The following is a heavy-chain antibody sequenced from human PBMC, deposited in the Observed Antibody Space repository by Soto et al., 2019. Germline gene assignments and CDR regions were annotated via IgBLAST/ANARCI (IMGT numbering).Heavy chain of an antibody. CDR3: ARSSGLGIDF. Sequence: QVQLVESGGGVVQPGTSLRLSCAASGFSFNTHGMHWIRQTPAKGLEWVAVIWFDGSKKYYEDSVTGRFTISRDNSRSALSLEMDSLRVEDTGVYYRARSSGLGIDFWGQGTLVTVSS. D-gene: IGHD6-19*01. CDR2: IWFDGSKK. V-gene: IGHV3-33*01. J-gene: IGHJ4*02. CDR1: GFSFNTHG.